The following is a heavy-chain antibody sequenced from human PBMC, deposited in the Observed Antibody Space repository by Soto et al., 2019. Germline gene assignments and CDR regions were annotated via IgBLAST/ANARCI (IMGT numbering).Heavy chain of an antibody. D-gene: IGHD3-3*01. CDR2: ISCSGGST. V-gene: IGHV3-23*01. Sequence: QPGGSLRLSCAASGFTFSSYAMSWVRQAPGKGLEWVSSISCSGGSTYYADSVKGRLTISRDNSKKTLYLQMNSLRAEDTAVYYCAKGRGGVGTDYFYXWGQGTLFTVSX. J-gene: IGHJ4*02. CDR3: AKGRGGVGTDYFYX. CDR1: GFTFSSYA.